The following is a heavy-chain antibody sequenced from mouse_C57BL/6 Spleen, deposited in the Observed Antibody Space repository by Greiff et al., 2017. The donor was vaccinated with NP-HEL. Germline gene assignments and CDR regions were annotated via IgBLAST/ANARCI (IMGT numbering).Heavy chain of an antibody. CDR3: ARSYGNYRAWFAY. CDR2: IDPSDSYT. D-gene: IGHD2-1*01. CDR1: GYTFTSYW. V-gene: IGHV1-50*01. J-gene: IGHJ3*01. Sequence: QVQLQQPGAELVKPGASVKLSCKASGYTFTSYWMQWVKQRPGQGLEWIGEIDPSDSYTNYNQKFKGKATLTADTSSNTAYMQLSSLTTEDSAIYYCARSYGNYRAWFAYWGQGTLVTVSA.